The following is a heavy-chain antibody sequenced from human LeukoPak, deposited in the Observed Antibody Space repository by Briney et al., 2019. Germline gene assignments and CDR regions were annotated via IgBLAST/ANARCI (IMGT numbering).Heavy chain of an antibody. J-gene: IGHJ5*01. D-gene: IGHD1-26*01. CDR2: INPNSGGT. Sequence: ASVKVSCKASGYTFTGYYMHWVRQAPGQGLEWMGWINPNSGGTNYAQKFQGRVTMTRDTSISTAYMELSRLRSDDTAVYYCARDNSVGDNAWWFDSWGQGTLVTVSS. CDR3: ARDNSVGDNAWWFDS. CDR1: GYTFTGYY. V-gene: IGHV1-2*02.